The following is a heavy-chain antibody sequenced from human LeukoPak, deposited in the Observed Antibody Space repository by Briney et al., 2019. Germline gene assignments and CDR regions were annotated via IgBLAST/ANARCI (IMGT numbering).Heavy chain of an antibody. CDR1: GFTFSSYG. CDR2: ITISSRYI. V-gene: IGHV3-21*01. Sequence: PGGSLRLSCAASGFTFSSYGMHWVRQAPGKGLEWVSSITISSRYIYYADSVKGRFTISRDNAKNSLFLHMNSLRAEDTAVYYCAREDASGSYYRSLDYWGQGTLVTVSS. CDR3: AREDASGSYYRSLDY. J-gene: IGHJ4*02. D-gene: IGHD3-10*01.